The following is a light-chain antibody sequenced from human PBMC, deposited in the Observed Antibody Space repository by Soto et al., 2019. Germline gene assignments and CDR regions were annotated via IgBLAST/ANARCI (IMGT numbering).Light chain of an antibody. J-gene: IGLJ1*01. CDR2: EIS. Sequence: QSVLTQPASVSGSPGQSITISCTGTSSDVGGFNFVSWYLQHPGKVPRLIIYEISSRPSGVSHRFSGSRSGNTASLTISGLQAEDEADYYCSSYTSGSTYVFGSGTKVTVL. V-gene: IGLV2-14*01. CDR1: SSDVGGFNF. CDR3: SSYTSGSTYV.